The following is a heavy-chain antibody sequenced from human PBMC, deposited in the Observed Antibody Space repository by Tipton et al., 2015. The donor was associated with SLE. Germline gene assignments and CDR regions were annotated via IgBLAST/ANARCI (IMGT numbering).Heavy chain of an antibody. J-gene: IGHJ2*01. V-gene: IGHV4-39*07. CDR3: ARHLREATVTPLWYFDL. Sequence: TLSLTCTVSGGSISGSSYYWGWIRQPPGKGLEWIGSIYYSGSTYYNPSLKSRVTISVDTSKNQFSLKLSSVTAADTAVYYCARHLREATVTPLWYFDLWGRVTLVTVSS. D-gene: IGHD4-17*01. CDR1: GGSISGSSYY. CDR2: IYYSGST.